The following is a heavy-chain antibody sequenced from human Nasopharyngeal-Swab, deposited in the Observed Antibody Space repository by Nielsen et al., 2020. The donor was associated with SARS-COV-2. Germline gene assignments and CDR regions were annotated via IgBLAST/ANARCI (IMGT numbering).Heavy chain of an antibody. J-gene: IGHJ5*02. CDR1: GGTFSSYA. CDR2: ISPIFGTA. V-gene: IGHV1-69*06. D-gene: IGHD3-3*01. CDR3: ARDKGLRFLEWLPLKGFTGWFDP. Sequence: SVKVSCKASGGTFSSYAISWVRQAPGQGLEWMGGISPIFGTANYAQKFQGRVTITADKSTSTAYMGLSSLRSEDTAVYYCARDKGLRFLEWLPLKGFTGWFDPWGQGTLVTVSS.